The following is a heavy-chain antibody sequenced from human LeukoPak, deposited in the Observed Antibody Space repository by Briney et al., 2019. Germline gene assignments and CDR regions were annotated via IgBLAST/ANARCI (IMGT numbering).Heavy chain of an antibody. V-gene: IGHV1-3*01. J-gene: IGHJ3*02. CDR1: GYTFTSYA. CDR3: ARDHYGSGSYYGDAFDI. Sequence: AASVKVSCKASGYTFTSYAMHWVRQAPGQRLEWMGWINAGNGNTKYSQKFQGRVTITRDTSASTAYMELSSLGSEDTAVYYCARDHYGSGSYYGDAFDIWGQGTMVTVSS. D-gene: IGHD3-10*01. CDR2: INAGNGNT.